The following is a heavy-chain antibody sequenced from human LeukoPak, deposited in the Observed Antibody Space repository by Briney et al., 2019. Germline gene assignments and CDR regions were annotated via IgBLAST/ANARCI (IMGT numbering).Heavy chain of an antibody. CDR2: IRYDGSNK. CDR1: GFTFSRYD. J-gene: IGHJ4*02. V-gene: IGHV3-30*02. CDR3: AKESQYSSGWGVFDY. Sequence: GGSLRLSCEASGFTFSRYDMHWVRQAPGKGLEWVAFIRYDGSNKYYADSVKGRFTISRDNSKNTLYLQMNSLRAEDTAVYYCAKESQYSSGWGVFDYWGQGTLVTVSS. D-gene: IGHD6-19*01.